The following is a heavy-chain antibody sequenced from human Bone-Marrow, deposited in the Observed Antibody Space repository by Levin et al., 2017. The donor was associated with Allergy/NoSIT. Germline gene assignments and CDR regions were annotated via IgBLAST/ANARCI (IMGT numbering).Heavy chain of an antibody. D-gene: IGHD6-13*01. CDR3: ARHRSSSWYDF. V-gene: IGHV5-10-1*01. Sequence: GESLKISCEGSGYGFSSYXISWVXXXXXKGLEWMGRIDPSDSQISYSPSFQGHVTISTDKSFSTAYLQWSSLKASDTAIYYCARHRSSSWYDFWGQGTLVTVSS. J-gene: IGHJ5*01. CDR2: IDPSDSQI. CDR1: GYGFSSYX.